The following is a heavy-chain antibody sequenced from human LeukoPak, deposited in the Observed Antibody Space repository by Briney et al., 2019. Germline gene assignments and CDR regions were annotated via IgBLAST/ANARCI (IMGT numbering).Heavy chain of an antibody. V-gene: IGHV3-7*01. D-gene: IGHD3-22*01. CDR1: GFTFSSYW. Sequence: GGSLRLSCAASGFTFSSYWMSWVRQAPGKGLEWVANIKQDGSEKYYVDSVKGRFTISRDNAKNSLYLQMNSLRVEDTAVYYCARTYYYDSSGYFDAFDIWGQGTMVTVSS. CDR3: ARTYYYDSSGYFDAFDI. J-gene: IGHJ3*02. CDR2: IKQDGSEK.